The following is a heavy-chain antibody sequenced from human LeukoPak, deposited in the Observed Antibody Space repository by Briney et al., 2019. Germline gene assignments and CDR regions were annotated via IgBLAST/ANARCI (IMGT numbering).Heavy chain of an antibody. CDR2: IYYSGST. J-gene: IGHJ3*02. CDR3: ARDVGGSYNRAFDI. D-gene: IGHD1-26*01. V-gene: IGHV4-39*07. CDR1: GGSISSSSYY. Sequence: PSETLSLTCTVSGGSISSSSYYWGWIRQPPGKGLEWIGSIYYSGSTYYNPSLKSRVTISVDTSKNQFSLKLSSVTAADTAVYYCARDVGGSYNRAFDIWGQGTMVTVSS.